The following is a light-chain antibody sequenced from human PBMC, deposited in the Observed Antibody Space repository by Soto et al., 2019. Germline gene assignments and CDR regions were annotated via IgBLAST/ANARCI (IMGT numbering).Light chain of an antibody. CDR2: DVT. J-gene: IGLJ1*01. CDR1: NSDVGGYNY. CDR3: CSYGGSYEV. Sequence: QSALTQPRSVSGSPGQSVTISCTGTNSDVGGYNYVSWYQQHPGKAPQLMIYDVTERPSGVPDRFSGSKSGNTASLTISGLQTEDEADYYCCSYGGSYEVFGTGTKVTVL. V-gene: IGLV2-11*01.